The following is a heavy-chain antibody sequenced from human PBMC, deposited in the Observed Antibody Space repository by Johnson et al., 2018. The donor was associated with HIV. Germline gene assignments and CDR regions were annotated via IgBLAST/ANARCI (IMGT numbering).Heavy chain of an antibody. Sequence: VQLVESGGGLVQPGGSLRLSCAASGFTVSSDYMTWVRQAPGKGLEWVSVIYSGGNTYYADSVKGRFTISRDNSKNTLYLQMNSLRAEDTAVYYCAGLAVRGSAGAFDIWGQGTLVTVSS. CDR1: GFTVSSDY. CDR2: IYSGGNT. CDR3: AGLAVRGSAGAFDI. V-gene: IGHV3-66*01. J-gene: IGHJ3*02. D-gene: IGHD3-10*01.